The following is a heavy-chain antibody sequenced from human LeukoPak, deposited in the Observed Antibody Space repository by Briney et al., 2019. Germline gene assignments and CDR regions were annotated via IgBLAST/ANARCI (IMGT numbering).Heavy chain of an antibody. V-gene: IGHV3-33*01. J-gene: IGHJ3*02. CDR2: IWYDGSNK. Sequence: GRSLRLSCAASGFTFSSCGMHWVRQAPGKGLEWVAVIWYDGSNKYYADSVKGRFTISRDNSKNTLYLQMNSLRAEDTAVYYCARDPGPNAFDIWGQGTMVTVSS. CDR3: ARDPGPNAFDI. CDR1: GFTFSSCG.